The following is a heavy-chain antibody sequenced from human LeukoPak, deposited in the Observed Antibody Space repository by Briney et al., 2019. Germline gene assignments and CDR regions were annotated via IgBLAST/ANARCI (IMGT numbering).Heavy chain of an antibody. V-gene: IGHV1-2*02. Sequence: PKASVKVSCKASGYTFSGYYMHWVRQAPGQGLEWMGWINPNSGGTNCAQKFQGRVTMTRDTSISTAYMEVTRLRSDDTAVYYCARGSFYDSGNYLVDYWGQGPLITVSS. CDR2: INPNSGGT. J-gene: IGHJ4*02. CDR1: GYTFSGYY. D-gene: IGHD2/OR15-2a*01. CDR3: ARGSFYDSGNYLVDY.